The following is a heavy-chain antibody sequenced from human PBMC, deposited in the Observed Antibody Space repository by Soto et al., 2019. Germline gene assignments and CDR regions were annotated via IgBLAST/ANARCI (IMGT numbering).Heavy chain of an antibody. CDR2: INHSGST. D-gene: IGHD6-13*01. CDR1: GGSFSGYY. J-gene: IGHJ4*02. V-gene: IGHV4-34*01. CDR3: ARSIAAAVGFDS. Sequence: SETLSLTCAVYGGSFSGYYWSWIRQPPGKGLEWIGEINHSGSTNYNPSLKSRVTISVDTSKNQFSLKLSSVTAADTAVYYCARSIAAAVGFDSWGQGTLVTVSS.